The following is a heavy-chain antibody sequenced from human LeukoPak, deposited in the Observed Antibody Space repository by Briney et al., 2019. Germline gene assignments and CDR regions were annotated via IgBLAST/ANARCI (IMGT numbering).Heavy chain of an antibody. CDR3: ARGHENSPLHH. V-gene: IGHV1-2*04. CDR1: GGTFSSYA. Sequence: ASVKVSCKASGGTFSSYAISWVRQAPGQGLEWMGWINPNSGGTNYAQKFQGWVTMTRDTSISTAYMELSRLRSDDTAVYYCARGHENSPLHHWGQGTLVTVSS. D-gene: IGHD4-23*01. CDR2: INPNSGGT. J-gene: IGHJ5*02.